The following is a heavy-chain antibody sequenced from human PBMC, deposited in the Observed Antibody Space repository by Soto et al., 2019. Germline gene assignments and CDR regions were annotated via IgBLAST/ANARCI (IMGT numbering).Heavy chain of an antibody. Sequence: SVKVSCKASGGTFSSYAISWVRQAPGQGLEWMGGIIPIFGTANYAQKFQGRVTITADESTSTAYMELSSLRSEDTAVYYCARDIVVVPAAMPTYYYYYGMDVWGQGTTVTVSS. D-gene: IGHD2-2*01. CDR2: IIPIFGTA. CDR3: ARDIVVVPAAMPTYYYYYGMDV. J-gene: IGHJ6*02. CDR1: GGTFSSYA. V-gene: IGHV1-69*13.